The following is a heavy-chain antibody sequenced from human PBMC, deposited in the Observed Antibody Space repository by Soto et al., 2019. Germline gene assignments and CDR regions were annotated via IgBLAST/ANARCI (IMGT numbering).Heavy chain of an antibody. J-gene: IGHJ3*01. D-gene: IGHD1-26*01. V-gene: IGHV1-69*01. CDR3: SHSAWRPERPRPDGFDV. CDR2: IIPMAGST. Sequence: QVQLVQSGAEVRKPGSSVKVSCKSSGGTFSSYAINWVRQAPGQGLEWMGGIIPMAGSTNYAQKFLGRVTISANESTRTAYLGLSSLRSDDTAVFYCSHSAWRPERPRPDGFDVWGQGTVVSVST. CDR1: GGTFSSYA.